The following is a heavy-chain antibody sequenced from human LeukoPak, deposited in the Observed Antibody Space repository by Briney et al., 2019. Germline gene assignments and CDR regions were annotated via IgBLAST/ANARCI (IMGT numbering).Heavy chain of an antibody. Sequence: PSETLSLTCSVSGVSITSYYWSWIRQPPGKGLEWIAYSHYTGNTDYNPSLKSRVTISVDTSKNQLCLKLTSVTAADTAVYYCSRHATDSFGGGWFHPWGQGSLVTVSS. CDR1: GVSITSYY. D-gene: IGHD3-10*01. CDR3: SRHATDSFGGGWFHP. J-gene: IGHJ5*02. V-gene: IGHV4-59*08. CDR2: SHYTGNT.